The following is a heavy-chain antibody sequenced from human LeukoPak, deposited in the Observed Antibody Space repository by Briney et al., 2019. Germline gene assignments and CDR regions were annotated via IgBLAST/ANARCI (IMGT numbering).Heavy chain of an antibody. CDR1: GFTFDDYA. CDR3: ARDASTEEYFDY. J-gene: IGHJ4*02. D-gene: IGHD4-17*01. V-gene: IGHV3-9*01. Sequence: PGRSLRLSCAASGFTFDDYAMHWVRQAPGKGLEWVSRISWNSGTIGYADSVKGRFTISRDNAKNSLYLQMNSLRAEDTAVYYCARDASTEEYFDYWGQGTLVTVSS. CDR2: ISWNSGTI.